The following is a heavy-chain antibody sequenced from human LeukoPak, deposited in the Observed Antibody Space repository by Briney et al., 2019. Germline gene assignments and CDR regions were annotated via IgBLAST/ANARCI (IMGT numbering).Heavy chain of an antibody. Sequence: ASVKVSCKASGYTFTTYAMHWVRQAPGQGLEWMGWITPSGGTNYPQKFQGRVTMTRDTSISTAYMELSRLRSDDTAVYYCARRTSDYGDTSGVHLDYWGQGTLVTVSS. D-gene: IGHD4-23*01. CDR1: GYTFTTYA. CDR3: ARRTSDYGDTSGVHLDY. J-gene: IGHJ4*02. V-gene: IGHV1-2*02. CDR2: ITPSGGT.